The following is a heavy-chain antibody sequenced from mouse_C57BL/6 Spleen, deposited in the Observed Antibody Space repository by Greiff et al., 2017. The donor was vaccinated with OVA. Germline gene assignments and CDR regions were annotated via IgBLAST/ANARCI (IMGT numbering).Heavy chain of an antibody. CDR3: ARRAYYSNYVGFYYAMDY. J-gene: IGHJ4*01. V-gene: IGHV1-77*01. CDR2: IGPGSGST. CDR1: GYTFTDYY. D-gene: IGHD2-5*01. Sequence: VQLQQSGAELVKPGASVKISCKASGYTFTDYYINWVKQRPGQGLEWIGKIGPGSGSTYYNEKFKGKATLTADKSSSTAYMQLSSLTSEDSAVYFCARRAYYSNYVGFYYAMDYWGQGTSVTVSS.